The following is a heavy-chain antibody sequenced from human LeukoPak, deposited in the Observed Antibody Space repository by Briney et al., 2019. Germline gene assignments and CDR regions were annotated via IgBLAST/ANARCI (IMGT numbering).Heavy chain of an antibody. CDR3: PRDNAGKVDY. Sequence: GGSLRLSCAAPGFTFSDYDMSWIRQSPGKGLEWVSYIIISGSTIYYADSLKGRFTFSRANAKDSLYLHRNTLRPQSTPGYNVPRDNAGKVDYWGQGTLVTVSS. J-gene: IGHJ4*02. D-gene: IGHD1-1*01. CDR2: IIISGSTI. CDR1: GFTFSDYD. V-gene: IGHV3-11*04.